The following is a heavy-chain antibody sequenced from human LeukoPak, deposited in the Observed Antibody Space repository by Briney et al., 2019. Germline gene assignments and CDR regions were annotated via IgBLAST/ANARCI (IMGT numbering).Heavy chain of an antibody. V-gene: IGHV3-9*01. CDR2: ISWNSGSI. D-gene: IGHD1-26*01. CDR3: AKGSGSHRPYYFDY. J-gene: IGHJ4*02. Sequence: PRGSLRLSCAASGFTFDDYAMHWVRQAPGKGLEWVSGISWNSGSIGYADSVKGRFTISRDNAKNSLYLQMNSLRAEDTALYYCAKGSGSHRPYYFDYWGQGTLVTVSS. CDR1: GFTFDDYA.